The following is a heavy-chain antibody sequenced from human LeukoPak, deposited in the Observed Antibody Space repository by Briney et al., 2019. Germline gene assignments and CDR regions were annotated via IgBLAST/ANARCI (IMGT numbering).Heavy chain of an antibody. V-gene: IGHV3-9*01. CDR2: ISWNSGSI. D-gene: IGHD6-13*01. CDR3: AKGALGSRRHYFFDY. J-gene: IGHJ4*02. CDR1: GSTFNDYA. Sequence: GRSLKLSCAASGSTFNDYAMHWVRQAPGKGLEWVSGISWNSGSIGYADSVKGRFTISRDNSKNTLYLQMNTLRAEDTAVYYCAKGALGSRRHYFFDYWGQGTLVTVSS.